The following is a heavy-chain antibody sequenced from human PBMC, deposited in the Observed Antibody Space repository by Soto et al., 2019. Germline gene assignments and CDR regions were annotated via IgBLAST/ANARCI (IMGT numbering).Heavy chain of an antibody. V-gene: IGHV3-49*04. D-gene: IGHD2-2*03. J-gene: IGHJ5*02. CDR3: SRGSFGYYGP. CDR2: IRNTPYGGTT. CDR1: GCRFSEHA. Sequence: DVQLVESGGGLVAPGRSLRLSCNCSGCRFSEHAMTWVRQAPGKGLEWVGFIRNTPYGGTTDYAASVRGRFTISRDDSASIAYLQMNSLKTEDSGLYYCSRGSFGYYGPWGPGTLVTVSA.